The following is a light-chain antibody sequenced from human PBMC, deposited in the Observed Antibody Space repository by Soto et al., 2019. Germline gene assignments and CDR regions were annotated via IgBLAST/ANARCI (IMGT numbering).Light chain of an antibody. CDR1: QSVLYSSNNKNY. Sequence: DIVMTQSPDSLAVSLGERATINCRSSQSVLYSSNNKNYLAWYQQKPGQPPKLLIYWASTRESGVPDRFSGSGSGTDFTLTISSLQAEDVAVYYCQQYYSTLLTFGGGTKGDIK. CDR2: WAS. J-gene: IGKJ4*01. V-gene: IGKV4-1*01. CDR3: QQYYSTLLT.